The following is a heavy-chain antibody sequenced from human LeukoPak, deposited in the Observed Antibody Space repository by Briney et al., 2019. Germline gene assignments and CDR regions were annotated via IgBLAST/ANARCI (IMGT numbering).Heavy chain of an antibody. V-gene: IGHV1-69*01. D-gene: IGHD3-9*01. Sequence: SVTVSCKASGGTFSSYAISWVRQAPGQGLEWMGGIIPIFGTANYAQKFQGRVTITADESTSTAYMELSSLRSEDTAVYYCARARYYDILTGYSVLNYYYYGMDAWGQGTTVTVSS. CDR1: GGTFSSYA. J-gene: IGHJ6*02. CDR2: IIPIFGTA. CDR3: ARARYYDILTGYSVLNYYYYGMDA.